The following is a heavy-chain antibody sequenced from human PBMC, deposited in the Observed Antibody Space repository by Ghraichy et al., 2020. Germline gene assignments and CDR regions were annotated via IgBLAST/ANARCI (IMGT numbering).Heavy chain of an antibody. Sequence: SETLSLTCAVYGGSFSGYYWSWIRQPPGKGLEWIGEINHSGSTNYNPSLKSRVTISVDTSKNQFSLKLSSVIAADTAVYYCARGGLLPSLLWFGELSSRYYYYGMDVWGQGTTVTVSS. J-gene: IGHJ6*02. D-gene: IGHD3-10*01. CDR1: GGSFSGYY. CDR2: INHSGST. CDR3: ARGGLLPSLLWFGELSSRYYYYGMDV. V-gene: IGHV4-34*01.